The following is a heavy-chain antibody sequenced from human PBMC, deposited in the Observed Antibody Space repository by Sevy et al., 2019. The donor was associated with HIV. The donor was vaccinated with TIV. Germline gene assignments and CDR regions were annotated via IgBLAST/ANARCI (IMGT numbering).Heavy chain of an antibody. V-gene: IGHV4-38-2*01. CDR1: GYSISSGYY. CDR2: IYHSGST. J-gene: IGHJ3*02. D-gene: IGHD2-21*02. Sequence: SETLSLTCAVSGYSISSGYYWGWIRQPPGKGLEWIGSIYHSGSTYYNPSLKSRVTISVDTSKNQFSLKLSSVTAADTAVYYCAIQVVTANTRAFDIWGQGTMVTVSS. CDR3: AIQVVTANTRAFDI.